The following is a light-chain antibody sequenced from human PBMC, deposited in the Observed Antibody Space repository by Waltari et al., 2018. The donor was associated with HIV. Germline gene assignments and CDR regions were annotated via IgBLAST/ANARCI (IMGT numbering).Light chain of an antibody. CDR1: SSNIGNNY. V-gene: IGLV1-51*02. CDR2: ETI. J-gene: IGLJ2*01. CDR3: GTWDSSLSAVV. Sequence: QSVLTQPPSVSAAPGQKVTIPCSGSSSNIGNNYVSWYQQPPGTAPKLLIYETINRPSEIPDRFAGSKSGTSATLGITGLQTGDEADYYCGTWDSSLSAVVFGGGTKLTVL.